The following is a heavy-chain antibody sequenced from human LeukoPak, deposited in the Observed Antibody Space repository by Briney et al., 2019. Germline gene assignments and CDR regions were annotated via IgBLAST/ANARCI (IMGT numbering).Heavy chain of an antibody. J-gene: IGHJ4*02. Sequence: GASVKVSCKASGGTFSSYAISWVRQAPGQGLEWMGGIIPIFGTANYAQRFQGRVTITADESTSTAYMELSSLRSEDTAVYYCAVGYYYGSGSKSQIDYWGQGTLVTVSS. D-gene: IGHD3-10*01. CDR3: AVGYYYGSGSKSQIDY. CDR1: GGTFSSYA. V-gene: IGHV1-69*13. CDR2: IIPIFGTA.